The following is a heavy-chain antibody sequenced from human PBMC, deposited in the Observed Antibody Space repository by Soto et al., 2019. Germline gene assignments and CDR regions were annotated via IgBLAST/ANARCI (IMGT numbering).Heavy chain of an antibody. CDR3: ARGVSISGGMDV. J-gene: IGHJ6*02. CDR2: INPNSGGT. CDR1: GYPFTGYY. D-gene: IGHD3-10*01. Sequence: PVKASSKASGYPFTGYYLHWVRQAPGQGLECMGWINPNSGGTKYAQTFQGRVTMTRDTSISTAYMDLSSLRPDDTALYYCARGVSISGGMDVWGQGTKVTLSS. V-gene: IGHV1-2*02.